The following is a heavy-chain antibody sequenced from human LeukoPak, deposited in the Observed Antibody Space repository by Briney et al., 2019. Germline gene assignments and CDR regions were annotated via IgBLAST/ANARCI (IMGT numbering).Heavy chain of an antibody. J-gene: IGHJ4*02. CDR1: GGTFSSYA. V-gene: IGHV1-69*13. D-gene: IGHD2-8*01. CDR2: IIPIFGTA. CDR3: ARGPLILGYCTNGVCYRNYFDY. Sequence: SVTVSCTASGGTFSSYAISWVRQAPGQGLEWMGGIIPIFGTANYAQKFQGRVTITADESTSTAYMELSSLRSEDTAVYYCARGPLILGYCTNGVCYRNYFDYWGQGTLVTVSS.